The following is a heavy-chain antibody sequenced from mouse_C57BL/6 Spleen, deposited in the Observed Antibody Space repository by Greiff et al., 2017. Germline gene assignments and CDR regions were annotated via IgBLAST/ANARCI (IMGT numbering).Heavy chain of an antibody. Sequence: VQLQQPGAELVMPGASVKLSCKASGYTFTSYWMHWVKQRPGQGLEWIGEIDPSDSYTNYNQKFKGKSTLTVDKSSSTAYMQLSSLTSEDSAFYYCARGRDYGSSHWYFDVWGTGTTVTVSS. J-gene: IGHJ1*03. D-gene: IGHD1-1*01. CDR2: IDPSDSYT. V-gene: IGHV1-69*01. CDR1: GYTFTSYW. CDR3: ARGRDYGSSHWYFDV.